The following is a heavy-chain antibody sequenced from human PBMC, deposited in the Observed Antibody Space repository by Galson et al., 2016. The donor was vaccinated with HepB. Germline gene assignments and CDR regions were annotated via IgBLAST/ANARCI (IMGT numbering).Heavy chain of an antibody. CDR1: GFSFSSYG. Sequence: SLRLSCAASGFSFSSYGMHWMRQAPGKGLEWLSVIWYDGHTKNYAGSVKGRFTISRDNSKNTLYLEINSLRAEDSALYYCARVPGSVTWKNYFDYWGQGTLVIVSS. CDR2: IWYDGHTK. CDR3: ARVPGSVTWKNYFDY. J-gene: IGHJ4*02. D-gene: IGHD2-15*01. V-gene: IGHV3-33*01.